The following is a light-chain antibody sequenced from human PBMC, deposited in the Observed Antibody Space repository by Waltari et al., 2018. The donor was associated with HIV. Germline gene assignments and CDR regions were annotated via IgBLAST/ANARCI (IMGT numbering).Light chain of an antibody. J-gene: IGLJ1*01. CDR3: SSYAGAYTYV. CDR2: NLN. V-gene: IGLV2-11*01. CDR1: SSDVGGYTY. Sequence: QSALTQPRSVSGSPGQSITLPCTGTSSDVGGYTYVSWYQQHPGKSPNLIIYNLNTRPSGVPDRFSGSKSGNTAALTISGLQADDEADYYCSSYAGAYTYVFGSGTKVTVL.